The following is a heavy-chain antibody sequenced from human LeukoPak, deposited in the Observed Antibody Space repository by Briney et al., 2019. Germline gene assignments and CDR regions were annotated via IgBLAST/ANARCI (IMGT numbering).Heavy chain of an antibody. D-gene: IGHD3-16*01. CDR1: GFTFSSYA. CDR3: AKRFLDYYYYMDV. J-gene: IGHJ6*03. CDR2: ISGSGGST. Sequence: GGSLRLSCAASGFTFSSYAMSWVRQAPGKGLDCVSTISGSGGSTYYADSVKGRFTISRDNSKNTLYLQMNSLRAEDTAVYYCAKRFLDYYYYMDVWGKGTTVTVSS. V-gene: IGHV3-23*01.